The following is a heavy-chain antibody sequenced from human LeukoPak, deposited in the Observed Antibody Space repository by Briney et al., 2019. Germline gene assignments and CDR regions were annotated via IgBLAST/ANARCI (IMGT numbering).Heavy chain of an antibody. D-gene: IGHD6-13*01. J-gene: IGHJ4*02. CDR1: GGSISSGSYY. Sequence: PSQTLSVTCTVSGGSISSGSYYWSWIRQPAGKGLEWMGRIYTSGSTNYNPSLKSRVTISVDTSKNQFSLKLSSVTAADTAVYYCARTLPTGTAAGTFDYWGQGTLVTVSS. CDR2: IYTSGST. CDR3: ARTLPTGTAAGTFDY. V-gene: IGHV4-61*02.